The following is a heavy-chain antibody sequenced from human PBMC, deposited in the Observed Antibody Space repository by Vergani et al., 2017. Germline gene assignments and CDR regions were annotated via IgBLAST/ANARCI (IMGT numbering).Heavy chain of an antibody. CDR1: GFVHNRHA. CDR2: ISFAGSNE. CDR3: VRDRAVCAGGRYYTEAWDD. V-gene: IGHV3-30-3*01. D-gene: IGHD6-19*01. J-gene: IGHJ4*02. Sequence: QVQLVESGGGVVQPGTSLRLSCVVSGFVHNRHAMYWVRQAPAQGLEWVVGISFAGSNEYYPDLVKGRFTISRDIAKNTLYLQVRSLGREDTGFYHGVRDRAVCAGGRYYTEAWDDWGQGTTVTVSS.